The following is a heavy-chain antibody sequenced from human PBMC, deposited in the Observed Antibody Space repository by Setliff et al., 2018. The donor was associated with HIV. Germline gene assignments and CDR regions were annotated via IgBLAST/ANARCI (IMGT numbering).Heavy chain of an antibody. V-gene: IGHV3-23*01. CDR1: GFTFSTYA. Sequence: PGGSLRLSCAVSGFTFSTYAMSWVRQAPGKGLEWVSTISAGGGSTYYADSVKGRFTISKDTSKNTVFLQMNSLRAEDTALYYCAREGYNVLRYFNWLSAEWLDYWGPGTLVTVSS. CDR2: ISAGGGST. CDR3: AREGYNVLRYFNWLSAEWLDY. D-gene: IGHD3-9*01. J-gene: IGHJ4*02.